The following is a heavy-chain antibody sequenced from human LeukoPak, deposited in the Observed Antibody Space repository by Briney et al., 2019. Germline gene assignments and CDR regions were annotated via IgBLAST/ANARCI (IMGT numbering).Heavy chain of an antibody. V-gene: IGHV1-18*01. CDR2: ISAYIGNT. J-gene: IGHJ4*02. CDR3: ARGDYGDKFDY. Sequence: ASVKVSCKXSGYTFTSYGINWVRQAPRQGLEWVGWISAYIGNTNYSQKVQGRVTMTTDTSTSTAYMELRSLRSDDTAVYYCARGDYGDKFDYWGQGTLVTVSS. D-gene: IGHD4-17*01. CDR1: GYTFTSYG.